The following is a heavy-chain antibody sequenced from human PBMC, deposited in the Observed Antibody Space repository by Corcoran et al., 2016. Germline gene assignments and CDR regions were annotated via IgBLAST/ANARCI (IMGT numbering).Heavy chain of an antibody. CDR2: IDWDDNK. J-gene: IGHJ3*02. V-gene: IGHV2-70*04. Sequence: QVTLKESGPALVKPTQTLTLTCTFAGFSLTTSGMRVSWIRQPPGKALEWLARIDWDDNKFYSTSLQTRHTISKDTSKNQVVLTMTNMDPVDTATYYCARAPKCTSGWPVALEIWGQGAMVTVSS. CDR1: GFSLTTSGMR. D-gene: IGHD6-19*01. CDR3: ARAPKCTSGWPVALEI.